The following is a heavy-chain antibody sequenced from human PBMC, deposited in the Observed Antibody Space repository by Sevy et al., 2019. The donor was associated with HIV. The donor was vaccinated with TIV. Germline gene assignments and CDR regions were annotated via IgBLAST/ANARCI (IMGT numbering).Heavy chain of an antibody. CDR3: AKRGDTAMDTLYYFDY. CDR2: ISGSGGST. V-gene: IGHV3-23*01. Sequence: GGSLRLSCAASGFTFSSYAMSWVRQAPGKGLEWVSAISGSGGSTYYADSVKGRFTISRDNSKNTRYLQMNSLRAEDTAVYYCAKRGDTAMDTLYYFDYWGQGTLVTVSS. J-gene: IGHJ4*02. D-gene: IGHD5-18*01. CDR1: GFTFSSYA.